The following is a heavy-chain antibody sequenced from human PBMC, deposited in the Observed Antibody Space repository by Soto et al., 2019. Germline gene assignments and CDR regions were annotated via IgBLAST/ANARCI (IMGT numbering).Heavy chain of an antibody. CDR1: GYTFTSYG. J-gene: IGHJ4*02. D-gene: IGHD3-16*01. CDR2: ISAYNGNT. Sequence: GASVKVSCKASGYTFTSYGTSWVRQAPGQGLEWMGWISAYNGNTNYAQKLQGRVTMTTDTSTSTAYMELRSLRSDDTAVYYCARYDYVWGTSDYQGQRPLFTVSS. V-gene: IGHV1-18*04. CDR3: ARYDYVWGTSDY.